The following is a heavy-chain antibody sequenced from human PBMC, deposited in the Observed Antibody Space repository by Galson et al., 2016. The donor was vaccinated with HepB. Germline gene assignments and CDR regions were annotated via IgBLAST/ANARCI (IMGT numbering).Heavy chain of an antibody. CDR3: VRATTLNRDDFWSGYKLEWGMDV. V-gene: IGHV1-46*01. D-gene: IGHD3-3*01. CDR1: GHSLTRHY. CDR2: IVPSGGGT. Sequence: SVKVSCKESGHSLTRHYLHWVRQAPGQGLEWMGIIVPSGGGTNYAQKFQGRVTMTRDTSTSTVYMELSSLSSEETAVYYCVRATTLNRDDFWSGYKLEWGMDVWGQGTTVTVS. J-gene: IGHJ6*02.